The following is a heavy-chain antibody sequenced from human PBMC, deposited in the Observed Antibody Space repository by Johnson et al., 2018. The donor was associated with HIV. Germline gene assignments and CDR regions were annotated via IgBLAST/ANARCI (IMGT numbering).Heavy chain of an antibody. D-gene: IGHD2-8*01. Sequence: VQLVESGGGLVQPGGSLRLSCAASGFTFSSYAMSWVRQAPGKGLEWVSTISAAGGTTYYADSVKGRFLISRDTFKNTLYLDMSSLRAEDTAVYFCVKDLDCIDGVCRTDAFDIWGQGTLV. CDR2: ISAAGGTT. CDR3: VKDLDCIDGVCRTDAFDI. J-gene: IGHJ3*02. CDR1: GFTFSSYA. V-gene: IGHV3-23*04.